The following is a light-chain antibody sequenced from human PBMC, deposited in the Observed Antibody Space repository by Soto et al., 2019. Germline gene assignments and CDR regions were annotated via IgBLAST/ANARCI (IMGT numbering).Light chain of an antibody. J-gene: IGKJ5*01. CDR3: QQSYSPIT. Sequence: IQMTQSPSTLSASVGDRVTITCRASQSISSWLAWYQQKPGKAPKLLIYDASSLESGVPSRFSGSGSGTEFTLTISSLQPDDFATYYCQQSYSPITFGQGTRLEIK. CDR2: DAS. V-gene: IGKV1-5*01. CDR1: QSISSW.